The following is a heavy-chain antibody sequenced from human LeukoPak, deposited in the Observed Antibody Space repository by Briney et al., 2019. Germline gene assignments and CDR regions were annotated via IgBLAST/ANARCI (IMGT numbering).Heavy chain of an antibody. CDR1: GGSISSYY. CDR3: ARSSIAARGSRRYFDY. J-gene: IGHJ4*02. V-gene: IGHV4-59*01. CDR2: IYYSGST. Sequence: SETLSLTCTVSGGSISSYYWSWIRQPPGKGLEWIGYIYYSGSTNYNPSLKSRVTISVDTSKNQFSLKLSSVTAADTAVYYCARSSIAARGSRRYFDYWGQGTLVTVSS. D-gene: IGHD6-6*01.